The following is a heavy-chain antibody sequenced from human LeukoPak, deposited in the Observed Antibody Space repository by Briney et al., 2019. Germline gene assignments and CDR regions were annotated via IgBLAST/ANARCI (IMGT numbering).Heavy chain of an antibody. CDR1: GGSITSHY. CDR2: IYYSGST. J-gene: IGHJ5*02. V-gene: IGHV4-59*11. D-gene: IGHD4-11*01. CDR3: ARVTTEYWFDP. Sequence: SETLSLTCTVSGGSITSHYWSWIRQPPGKGLEWIGYIYYSGSTNYNPSLKSRVTISVDTSKNQLSLKLSSVTAADTAVYYCARVTTEYWFDPWGQGTLVTVSS.